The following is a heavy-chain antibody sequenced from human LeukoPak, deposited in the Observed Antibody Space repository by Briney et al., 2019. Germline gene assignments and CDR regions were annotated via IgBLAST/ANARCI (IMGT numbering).Heavy chain of an antibody. CDR3: ARGSGYLETFDY. J-gene: IGHJ4*02. Sequence: QSGGSLRLSCAAAGFTFSSYGMHWVRQAPGKGLEWVAFIRYDGSNKYYADSVKGRFTISRDNSKNTLYLQMNSLRAEDTAVYYCARGSGYLETFDYWGQGTLVTVSS. CDR1: GFTFSSYG. CDR2: IRYDGSNK. V-gene: IGHV3-30*02. D-gene: IGHD3-22*01.